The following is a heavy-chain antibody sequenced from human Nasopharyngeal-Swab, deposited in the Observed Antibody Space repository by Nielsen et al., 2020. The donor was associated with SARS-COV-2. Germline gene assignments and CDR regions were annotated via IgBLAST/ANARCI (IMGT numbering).Heavy chain of an antibody. Sequence: PGKGLEWIGYIYYSGSTKYNPSLKSRVTISVDTSKNQFSLKLSSVTATDTAVYYCARDNSKWEPRFWFDPWGQGTLVTVSS. CDR2: IYYSGST. V-gene: IGHV4-59*13. D-gene: IGHD1-26*01. J-gene: IGHJ5*02. CDR3: ARDNSKWEPRFWFDP.